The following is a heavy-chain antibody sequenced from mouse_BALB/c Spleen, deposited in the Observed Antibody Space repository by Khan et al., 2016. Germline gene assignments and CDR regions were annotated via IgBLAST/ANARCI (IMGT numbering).Heavy chain of an antibody. CDR2: IRYSGST. V-gene: IGHV3-2*02. CDR1: GYSITSDYA. J-gene: IGHJ2*01. D-gene: IGHD1-1*01. CDR3: AVNYYGSPYYFDD. Sequence: EVQLQESGPGLVKPSQSLSLTCTVTGYSITSDYAWNWIRQFPGNKLELMGYIRYSGSTSYNPSLKSRISITRDTSKHRFFLQLNSVTTEDTATYYCAVNYYGSPYYFDDWGQGTTLTVSS.